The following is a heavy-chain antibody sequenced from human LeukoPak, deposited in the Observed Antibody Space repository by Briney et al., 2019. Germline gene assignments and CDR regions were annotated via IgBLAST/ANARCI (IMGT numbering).Heavy chain of an antibody. CDR1: GFTFSSYS. CDR3: AKDEGGYCSGGSCYFDY. Sequence: GGSLRLSCAASGFTFSSYSMNWVRQAPGKGLEWVSAISGSGGSTYYADSVKGRFTISRDNSKNTLYLQMNSLRAEDTAVYYCAKDEGGYCSGGSCYFDYWGQGTLVTVSS. CDR2: ISGSGGST. V-gene: IGHV3-23*01. D-gene: IGHD2-15*01. J-gene: IGHJ4*02.